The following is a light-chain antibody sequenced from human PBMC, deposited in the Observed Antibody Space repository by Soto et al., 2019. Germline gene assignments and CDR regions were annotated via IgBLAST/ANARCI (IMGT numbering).Light chain of an antibody. J-gene: IGLJ3*02. Sequence: QSVLTQPPSASGTPGQRVTISCSGGSSNIGTNSVNWYQQLPGTAPKLLIHSNSQRPSGVPDRFSGSKSGTSASLAISGLQSGDEADYYCGAWDDSLNGWLFGGGTKLTVL. CDR1: SSNIGTNS. CDR2: SNS. CDR3: GAWDDSLNGWL. V-gene: IGLV1-44*01.